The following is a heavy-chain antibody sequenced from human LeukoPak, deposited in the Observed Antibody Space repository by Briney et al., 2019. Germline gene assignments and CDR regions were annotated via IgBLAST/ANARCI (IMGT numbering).Heavy chain of an antibody. V-gene: IGHV1-2*02. CDR1: GSTFTGYY. D-gene: IGHD3-22*01. J-gene: IGHJ4*02. CDR2: INPNSGGT. Sequence: ASVKVSCKASGSTFTGYYMHWVRQAPGQGLEWMGWINPNSGGTNYAQKFQGRVTMTRDTSISTAYMELSRLRSDDTAVYYCARDLNYYDSSGYYPSDYWGQGTLVTVSS. CDR3: ARDLNYYDSSGYYPSDY.